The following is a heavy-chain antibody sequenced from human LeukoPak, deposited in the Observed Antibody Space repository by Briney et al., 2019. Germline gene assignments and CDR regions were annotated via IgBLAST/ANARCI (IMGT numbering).Heavy chain of an antibody. J-gene: IGHJ6*02. CDR3: ARDVVDGDPGGMDV. V-gene: IGHV3-48*04. CDR1: GFTFSSYS. Sequence: QTGGSLRLSCAASGFTFSSYSMNWVRQAPGKGLEWVSYISSSSSTIYYADSVKGRFTISRDNAKNSLYLQMNSLRAEDTAVYYCARDVVDGDPGGMDVWGQGTTVTVSS. D-gene: IGHD4-17*01. CDR2: ISSSSSTI.